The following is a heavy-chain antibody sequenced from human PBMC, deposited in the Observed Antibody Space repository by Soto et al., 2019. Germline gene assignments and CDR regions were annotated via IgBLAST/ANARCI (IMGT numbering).Heavy chain of an antibody. V-gene: IGHV4-59*08. CDR2: IYYSGST. CDR3: ARRYSSAFDI. Sequence: SETLSLTCTVSGGSISSYHWSWIRQPPGKGLEWIGYIYYSGSTNYNPSLKSRVTISVDTSKNQFSLKLSSVTAADTAVYYCARRYSSAFDIWGQGTTVTVSS. D-gene: IGHD6-13*01. J-gene: IGHJ3*02. CDR1: GGSISSYH.